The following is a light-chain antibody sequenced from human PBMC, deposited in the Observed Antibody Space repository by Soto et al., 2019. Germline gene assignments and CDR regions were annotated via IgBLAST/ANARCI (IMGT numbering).Light chain of an antibody. CDR2: EVS. Sequence: QSALTQPPSASGSLGQSVTISCTGSSSDVGAFDSVSWYQQHPHKAPQIIIYEVSKRPSGVPDRFSGSKSDDTASLTVSGLQADDEADYFCSSYAGRNNYVFGTGTKLTVL. J-gene: IGLJ1*01. CDR1: SSDVGAFDS. CDR3: SSYAGRNNYV. V-gene: IGLV2-8*01.